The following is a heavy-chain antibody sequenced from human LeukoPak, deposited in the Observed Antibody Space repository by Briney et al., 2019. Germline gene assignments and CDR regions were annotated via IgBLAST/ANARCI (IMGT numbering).Heavy chain of an antibody. D-gene: IGHD4-17*01. CDR2: ISGGGGST. J-gene: IGHJ4*02. CDR1: GFTFSSYA. Sequence: GGSLRLSCAASGFTFSSYAMSWVRQAPGKGLEWVSAISGGGGSTYYADSVKGRFTISRDNSKNTLYLQMNSLRAEDTAVYYCAKDLHHATVTTLDYWGQGTLVTVSS. V-gene: IGHV3-23*01. CDR3: AKDLHHATVTTLDY.